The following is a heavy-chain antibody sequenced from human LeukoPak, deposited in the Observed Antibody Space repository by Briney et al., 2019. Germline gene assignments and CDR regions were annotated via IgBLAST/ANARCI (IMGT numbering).Heavy chain of an antibody. CDR2: IYYSGST. CDR3: ARVRTMVRGVPFDY. D-gene: IGHD3-10*01. Sequence: SETLSLTCTVSGGSISSGGYYWSWIRQHPGKGLEWIGYIYYSGSTYYNPSLKSRVTISVDTSKNQFSLKLSSATAADTAVYYCARVRTMVRGVPFDYWGQGTLVTVSS. J-gene: IGHJ4*02. CDR1: GGSISSGGYY. V-gene: IGHV4-31*03.